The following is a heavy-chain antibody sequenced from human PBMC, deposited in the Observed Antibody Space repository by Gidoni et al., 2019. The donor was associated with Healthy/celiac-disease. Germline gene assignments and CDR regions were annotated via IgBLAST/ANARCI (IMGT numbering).Heavy chain of an antibody. CDR3: ARDTTGPLDY. CDR2: IGYDGNNK. D-gene: IGHD1-1*01. J-gene: IGHJ4*02. V-gene: IGHV3-33*01. CDR1: GFTFSSSG. Sequence: QVQLVESGGGVVQPGRPLRLSCAASGFTFSSSGMHRVRQAPAKGLEWVAVIGYDGNNKYYADSVKGRFTISRDNSKNTLYLQMNSLRAEDTAVYYCARDTTGPLDYWGQGTLVTVSS.